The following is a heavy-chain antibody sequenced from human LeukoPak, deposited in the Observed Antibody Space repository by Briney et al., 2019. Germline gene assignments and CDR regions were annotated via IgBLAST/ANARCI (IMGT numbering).Heavy chain of an antibody. CDR3: ARLTYYDSRDAFDI. CDR2: IYYSGST. CDR1: GGSISSYY. V-gene: IGHV4-59*08. D-gene: IGHD3-22*01. J-gene: IGHJ3*02. Sequence: SETLCLTCTVSGGSISSYYWSWIRQPPGKGLEWIGYIYYSGSTNYNPSLKSRVTISVDTSKNQFSLKLSSVTAADTAVYYCARLTYYDSRDAFDIWGQGRRVTVSS.